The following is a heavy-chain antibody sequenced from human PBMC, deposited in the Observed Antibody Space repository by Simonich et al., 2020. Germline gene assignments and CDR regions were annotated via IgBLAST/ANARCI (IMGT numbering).Heavy chain of an antibody. V-gene: IGHV1-2*02. CDR1: GYTFTGYY. Sequence: QVQLVQSGAEVKKPGASVKVSCKASGYTFTGYYMHWVRQAPGQGLEGMGWINPNRGGTNYAQKFKGRVTMTRDTSISTAYMELSRLRSDDTAVYYCARNGLVGILKAFDIWGQGTMVTVSS. J-gene: IGHJ3*02. CDR3: ARNGLVGILKAFDI. CDR2: INPNRGGT. D-gene: IGHD2-21*01.